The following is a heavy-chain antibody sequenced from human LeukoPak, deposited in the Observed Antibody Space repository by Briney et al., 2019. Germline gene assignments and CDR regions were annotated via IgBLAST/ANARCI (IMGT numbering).Heavy chain of an antibody. J-gene: IGHJ4*02. D-gene: IGHD1-26*01. V-gene: IGHV3-30-3*01. Sequence: PGRSLRLSCAVSGLTFSSHAMHWVRQAPGKGLEWVAVISQDGSDRHYTDSVKGRFTISRDNSRNTLYLQMDSLRADDTAVYYCARYSGSYYYPPAWDLWGQGTLVTVSS. CDR2: ISQDGSDR. CDR3: ARYSGSYYYPPAWDL. CDR1: GLTFSSHA.